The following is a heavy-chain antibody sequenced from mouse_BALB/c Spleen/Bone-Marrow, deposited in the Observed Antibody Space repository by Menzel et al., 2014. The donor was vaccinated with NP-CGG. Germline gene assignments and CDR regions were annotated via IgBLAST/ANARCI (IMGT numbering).Heavy chain of an antibody. J-gene: IGHJ3*01. CDR3: VCGNYYLAY. D-gene: IGHD2-1*01. CDR2: INPSTGYT. Sequence: VQGVESGAELAKPGASVKMSCKASDYTFTRYWMHWVKQRPGQGLEWIGYINPSTGYTEYNQKFKDKATLTADKSSSTAYMQLSSLTSEDSAVYYCVCGNYYLAYWGQGTLVTVSA. V-gene: IGHV1-7*01. CDR1: DYTFTRYW.